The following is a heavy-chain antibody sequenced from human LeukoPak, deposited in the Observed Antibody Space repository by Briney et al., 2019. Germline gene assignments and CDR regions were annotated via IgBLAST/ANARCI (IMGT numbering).Heavy chain of an antibody. D-gene: IGHD1-1*01. CDR2: ISSSSSYT. J-gene: IGHJ3*02. CDR3: ARDSPNDDAFDI. CDR1: GFTFSDYY. V-gene: IGHV3-11*06. Sequence: GGSLRLSCAASGFTFSDYYMSWIRQAPGKGLEWVSYISSSSSYTNYADSVKGRSTISRDNAKNSLYLQMNSLRAEDTAVYHCARDSPNDDAFDIWGQGTMVTVSS.